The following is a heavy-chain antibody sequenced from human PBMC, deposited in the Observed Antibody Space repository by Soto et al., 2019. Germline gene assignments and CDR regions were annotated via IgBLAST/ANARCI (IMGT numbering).Heavy chain of an antibody. CDR1: GYSFTSYW. Sequence: PGESLKISCKTSGYSFTSYWIGWVRQVPGKDLEWMGIIYPGDSDTRYSPSFQGQVTISADKSISTAYLQCGSLKASDTAMYYCARHMIRGVLTTNFDYWGQGTLVTVSS. CDR2: IYPGDSDT. V-gene: IGHV5-51*01. J-gene: IGHJ4*02. CDR3: ARHMIRGVLTTNFDY. D-gene: IGHD3-10*01.